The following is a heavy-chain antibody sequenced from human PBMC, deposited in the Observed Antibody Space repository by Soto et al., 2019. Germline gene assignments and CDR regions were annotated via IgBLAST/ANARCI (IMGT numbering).Heavy chain of an antibody. V-gene: IGHV4-30-4*01. CDR1: GGSISSGDYY. CDR3: ARASSSGLLQSWFDP. Sequence: SETLSLTCTVSGGSISSGDYYWSWIRQPPGKGLEWIGYIYYSGSTYYNPSLKSRVTISVDTSKNQFSLKLSSVTAADTAVYYCARASSSGLLQSWFDPWGQGTLVTVSS. J-gene: IGHJ5*02. CDR2: IYYSGST. D-gene: IGHD3-22*01.